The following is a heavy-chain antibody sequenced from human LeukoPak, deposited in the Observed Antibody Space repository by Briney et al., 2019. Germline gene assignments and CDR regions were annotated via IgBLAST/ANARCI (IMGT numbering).Heavy chain of an antibody. J-gene: IGHJ6*02. CDR3: AKDRRQQLVLYYYYYYGMDV. Sequence: GGSLRLSCAASGFTLSSYAMSWVRQAPGKGLEWVSAISGSGGSTYYADSVKGRFTISRDNSKNTLYLQMNSLRAEDTAVYYCAKDRRQQLVLYYYYYYGMDVWGQGTTVTVSS. V-gene: IGHV3-23*01. CDR1: GFTLSSYA. D-gene: IGHD6-13*01. CDR2: ISGSGGST.